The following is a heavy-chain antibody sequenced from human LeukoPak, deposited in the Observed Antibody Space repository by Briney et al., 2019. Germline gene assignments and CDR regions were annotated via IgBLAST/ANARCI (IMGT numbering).Heavy chain of an antibody. J-gene: IGHJ4*02. V-gene: IGHV1-69*05. D-gene: IGHD3-16*01. CDR3: AADITNSYGYMSLDY. Sequence: SVKVSCKASGCTFSSYAISWVRQAPGQGLEWMGGIIPIFGTANFAQKFQERVTITRDMSTRTAYMELSSLRSEDTAVYYCAADITNSYGYMSLDYWGQGSLVTVSS. CDR2: IIPIFGTA. CDR1: GCTFSSYA.